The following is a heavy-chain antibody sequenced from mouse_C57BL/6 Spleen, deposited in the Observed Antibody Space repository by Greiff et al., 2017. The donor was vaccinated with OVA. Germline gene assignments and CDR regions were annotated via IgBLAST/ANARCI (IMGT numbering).Heavy chain of an antibody. CDR1: GYTFTGYW. Sequence: VQLQESGAELMKPGASVKLSCKATGYTFTGYWIEWVKQRPGHGLAWIGEILPGSGSTNYNEKFKGKATFTADTSSNPAYMQLSSLTTEDSAIYYCAFMVTTTEFAYWGQGTLVTVSA. V-gene: IGHV1-9*01. D-gene: IGHD2-2*01. CDR2: ILPGSGST. J-gene: IGHJ3*01. CDR3: AFMVTTTEFAY.